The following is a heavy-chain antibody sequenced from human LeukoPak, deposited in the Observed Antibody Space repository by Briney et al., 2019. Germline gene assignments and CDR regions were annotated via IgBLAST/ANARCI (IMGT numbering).Heavy chain of an antibody. CDR3: ARRKYSSGWHLDH. CDR2: ISAYNGDT. J-gene: IGHJ4*02. D-gene: IGHD6-19*01. Sequence: ASAKVSFKPSGYTFTTYGITWVRQAPGQGLEWLGWISAYNGDTNYSHKVQVRVSMTTETSTSTVYMQLRSLRSDDTAMYYCARRKYSSGWHLDHWGQGTLVTVSS. CDR1: GYTFTTYG. V-gene: IGHV1-18*01.